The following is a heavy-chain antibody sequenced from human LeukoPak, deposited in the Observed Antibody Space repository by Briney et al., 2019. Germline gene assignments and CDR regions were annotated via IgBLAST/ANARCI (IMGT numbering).Heavy chain of an antibody. CDR2: ISAYNGNT. V-gene: IGHV1-18*04. D-gene: IGHD3-22*01. J-gene: IGHJ1*01. CDR3: ARVPHYYDSSGYPQYFQH. CDR1: GYTFTSYY. Sequence: ASVKVPCKASGYTFTSYYMHWVRQAPGQGLEWMGWISAYNGNTNYAQKLQGRVTMTTDTSTSTAYMELRSLRSDDTAVYYCARVPHYYDSSGYPQYFQHWGQGTLVTVSS.